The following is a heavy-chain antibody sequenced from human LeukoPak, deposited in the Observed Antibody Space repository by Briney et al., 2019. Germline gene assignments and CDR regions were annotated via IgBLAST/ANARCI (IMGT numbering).Heavy chain of an antibody. V-gene: IGHV4-59*08. CDR3: ATIAVAGIFDY. Sequence: RPSETLSLTCTVSGGSISSYYWSWIRQPPGKGLEWIGYIYYSGSTNYNPSLKSRVTISVDTSKSQFSLKLSSVTAADTAVYYCATIAVAGIFDYWGQGTLVTVSS. CDR1: GGSISSYY. CDR2: IYYSGST. J-gene: IGHJ4*02. D-gene: IGHD6-19*01.